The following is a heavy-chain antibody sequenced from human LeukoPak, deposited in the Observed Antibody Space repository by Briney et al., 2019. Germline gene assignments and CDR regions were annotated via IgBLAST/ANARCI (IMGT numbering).Heavy chain of an antibody. D-gene: IGHD6-13*01. V-gene: IGHV5-51*01. CDR2: IYPGDSDT. CDR1: GYKFSSYW. J-gene: IGHJ4*02. CDR3: ARRDSSSWYFDY. Sequence: GESLKISCKGSGYKFSSYWIGWVRQMPGKXXEXMGIIYPGDSDTRYSPSFQGQVTISADKSISTAYLQWSSLKASDTAIYYCARRDSSSWYFDYWGQGALVTASS.